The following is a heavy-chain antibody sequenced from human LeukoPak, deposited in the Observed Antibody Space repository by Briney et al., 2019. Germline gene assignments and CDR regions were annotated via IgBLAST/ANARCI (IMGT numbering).Heavy chain of an antibody. Sequence: GGSLRLSCAASGFSFSNYGMHWVRQAPGKGLEWVAFIRFDGSDRYYTDSVKGRFTLYRDISRNTLYLQMNSLRADDTAVYYCVKAGAMILQHYFDYWGQGTLVTVSS. J-gene: IGHJ4*02. CDR3: VKAGAMILQHYFDY. D-gene: IGHD3-22*01. CDR1: GFSFSNYG. V-gene: IGHV3-30*02. CDR2: IRFDGSDR.